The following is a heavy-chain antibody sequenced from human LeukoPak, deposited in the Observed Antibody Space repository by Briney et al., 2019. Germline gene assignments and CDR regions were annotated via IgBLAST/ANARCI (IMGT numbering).Heavy chain of an antibody. CDR3: AKGRWDQLLSEIDY. CDR2: ISGSGGST. J-gene: IGHJ4*02. V-gene: IGHV3-23*01. D-gene: IGHD2-2*01. Sequence: GGSLRLSRAASGFMFSSYAMSWVRQAPGKGLEWVSGISGSGGSTDYADSVKGRFTISRDNSKNTLYLQMNSLRAEDTAVYYCAKGRWDQLLSEIDYWGQGTLVTVSS. CDR1: GFMFSSYA.